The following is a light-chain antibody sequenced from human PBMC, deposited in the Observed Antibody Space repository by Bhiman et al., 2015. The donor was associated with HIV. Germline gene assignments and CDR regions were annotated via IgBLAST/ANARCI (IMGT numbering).Light chain of an antibody. CDR3: CSYAGGSTWV. Sequence: QSALTQPASVSGSPGQSITISCTGTSSDVGDYNYVSWYQQHPGKAPKVMIYDVSKRPSGVSNRFSGSKSGNTASLTISGLQAEDESDYYCCSYAGGSTWVFGGGTKLTVL. CDR1: SSDVGDYNY. CDR2: DVS. V-gene: IGLV2-23*02. J-gene: IGLJ3*02.